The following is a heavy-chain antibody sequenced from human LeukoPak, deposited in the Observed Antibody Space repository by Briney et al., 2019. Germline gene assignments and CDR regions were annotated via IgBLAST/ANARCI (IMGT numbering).Heavy chain of an antibody. D-gene: IGHD3-22*01. CDR3: ARVGGYYPDAFDI. CDR1: GFTFDDYA. V-gene: IGHV3-20*01. J-gene: IGHJ3*02. CDR2: INWNGGST. Sequence: SGRSLRLSCAASGFTFDDYAMHWVRQAPGKGLEWVSGINWNGGSTGYADSVKGRFTISRDNAKNSLYLQMNSLRAEDTALYHCARVGGYYPDAFDIWGQGTMVTVSS.